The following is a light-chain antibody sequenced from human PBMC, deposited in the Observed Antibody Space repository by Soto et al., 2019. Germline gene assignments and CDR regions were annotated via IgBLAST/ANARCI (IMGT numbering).Light chain of an antibody. Sequence: IVLTQSPGTLSLSPGERATLSCRASQSVSSSYLAWYQQKPGQAPRLLIYGASNRATGVPDRFSGSGSGPEFTLTISSLQSEDFAVYYCQQYNNWPRTYGQGTKVDIK. CDR3: QQYNNWPRT. CDR2: GAS. CDR1: QSVSSSY. V-gene: IGKV3-20*01. J-gene: IGKJ1*01.